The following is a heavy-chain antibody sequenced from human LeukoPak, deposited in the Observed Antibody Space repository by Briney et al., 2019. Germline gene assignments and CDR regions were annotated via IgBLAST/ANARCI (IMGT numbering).Heavy chain of an antibody. V-gene: IGHV1-69*04. D-gene: IGHD1-26*01. CDR1: GGTFSSYA. Sequence: GASVKVSCKASGGTFSSYAISWVRQAPGQGLEWMGRIIPILGIANYAQKLQGRVTITADKSTTTAYMELSSLRSEDTAVYYCARPSGRVVGANDYWGQGTLVTVSS. CDR2: IIPILGIA. CDR3: ARPSGRVVGANDY. J-gene: IGHJ4*02.